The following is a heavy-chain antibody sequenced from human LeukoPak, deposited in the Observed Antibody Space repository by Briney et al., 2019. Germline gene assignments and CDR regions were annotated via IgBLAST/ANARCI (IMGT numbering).Heavy chain of an antibody. D-gene: IGHD5-18*01. J-gene: IGHJ6*03. Sequence: PGGSLRLSCAASGFTFSSYSMNWVRRAPGKGLEWVSSISSSSSYIYYADSVKGRFTISRDNAKNSLYLQMNSLRAEDTAVYYCARDQGTAMSYYYYYYMDVWGKGTTVTVSS. V-gene: IGHV3-21*01. CDR3: ARDQGTAMSYYYYYYMDV. CDR1: GFTFSSYS. CDR2: ISSSSSYI.